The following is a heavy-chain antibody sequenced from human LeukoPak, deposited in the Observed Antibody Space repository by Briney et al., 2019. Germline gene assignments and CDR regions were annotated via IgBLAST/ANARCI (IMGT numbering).Heavy chain of an antibody. CDR2: FDPEDGET. D-gene: IGHD1-26*01. CDR3: ATSPPSGGSYGYYYMDV. CDR1: GYTLTELS. Sequence: GASVKVSCKVSGYTLTELSMHWVRQAPGEGLEWMGGFDPEDGETIYAQKFQGRVTMTEDTSTDTAYMELSSLRSEDTAVYYCATSPPSGGSYGYYYMDVWGKGTTVTVSS. V-gene: IGHV1-24*01. J-gene: IGHJ6*03.